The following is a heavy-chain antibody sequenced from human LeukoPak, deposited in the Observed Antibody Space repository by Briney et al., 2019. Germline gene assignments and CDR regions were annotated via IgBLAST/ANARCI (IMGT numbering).Heavy chain of an antibody. CDR2: INPNSGGT. CDR1: GYTFTGYY. CDR3: ARARGRYSSGYYFDY. V-gene: IGHV1-2*06. J-gene: IGHJ4*02. Sequence: ASVKVSCTASGYTFTGYYMHWVRQAPGQGLEWMERINPNSGGTNYAQKLQGRVTMTTDTSTSTAYMELSSLRSEDTAVYYCARARGRYSSGYYFDYWGQGTLVTVSS. D-gene: IGHD6-19*01.